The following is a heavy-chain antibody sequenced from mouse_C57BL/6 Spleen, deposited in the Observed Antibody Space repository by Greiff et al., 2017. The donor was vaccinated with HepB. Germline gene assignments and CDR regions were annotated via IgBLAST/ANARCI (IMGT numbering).Heavy chain of an antibody. V-gene: IGHV14-1*01. CDR2: IDPEDGDT. CDR3: TEDLPGYAFDY. J-gene: IGHJ2*01. Sequence: VQLKESGAELVRPGASVKLSCTASGFNIKDYYMHWVKQRPEQGLEWIGRIDPEDGDTEYAPKFQGKATMTADTSSNTAYLQLSSLTSEDTAVFYCTEDLPGYAFDYWGQSTTLTVS. CDR1: GFNIKDYY. D-gene: IGHD2-2*01.